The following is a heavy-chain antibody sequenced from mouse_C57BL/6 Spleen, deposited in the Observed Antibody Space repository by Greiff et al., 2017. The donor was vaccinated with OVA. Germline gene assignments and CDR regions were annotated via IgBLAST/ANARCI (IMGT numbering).Heavy chain of an antibody. D-gene: IGHD2-10*01. CDR2: IYPRSGNT. CDR1: GYTFTSYG. Sequence: VKLQESGAELARPGASVKLSCKASGYTFTSYGISWVKQRTGQGLEWIGEIYPRSGNTYYNEKFKGKATLTADKSSSTAYMELRSLTSEDSAVYFCARSYYGNYNYFDYWGQGTTLTVSS. V-gene: IGHV1-81*01. CDR3: ARSYYGNYNYFDY. J-gene: IGHJ2*01.